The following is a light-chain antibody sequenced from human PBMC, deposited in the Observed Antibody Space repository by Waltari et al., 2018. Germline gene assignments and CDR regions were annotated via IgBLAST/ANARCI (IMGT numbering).Light chain of an antibody. V-gene: IGKV3-15*01. CDR3: QQYNNWPRT. J-gene: IGKJ2*01. CDR1: QDVTNR. CDR2: DAT. Sequence: ETVMTQSPATLSVSPGERVTLSCRASQDVTNRLAWFQQKPGQAPRLPMFDATTRAIDFPCSFSGSGSGTEFTLTISSLQSEDFAVYYCQQYNNWPRTFGQGTKLEI.